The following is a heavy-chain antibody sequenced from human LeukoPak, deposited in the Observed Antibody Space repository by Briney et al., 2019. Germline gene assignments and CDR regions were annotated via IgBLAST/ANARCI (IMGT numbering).Heavy chain of an antibody. V-gene: IGHV1-46*01. J-gene: IGHJ4*02. Sequence: GASVKVSCKASGYTFTSYYMHWVRQAPGQGLAWMGIINPSGGSTSYAQKFQGRVTMTRDTSTSTVYMELSSLRSEDTAVYYCARDPEQQLVFDYWGQGTLVTVSS. D-gene: IGHD6-13*01. CDR1: GYTFTSYY. CDR2: INPSGGST. CDR3: ARDPEQQLVFDY.